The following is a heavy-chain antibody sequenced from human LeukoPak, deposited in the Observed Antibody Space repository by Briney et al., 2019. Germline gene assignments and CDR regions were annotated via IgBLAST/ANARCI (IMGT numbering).Heavy chain of an antibody. Sequence: GSSVKVSCKASGGTFSSYAISWVRQAPGQGLEWMGGIIPIFGTANYAQKFQGRVTITTDESTSTAYMELSSLRSEDTAVYYCAIGKGLYGNYYYYYMDVWGKGTTVTVSS. J-gene: IGHJ6*03. V-gene: IGHV1-69*05. CDR2: IIPIFGTA. D-gene: IGHD2-2*02. CDR1: GGTFSSYA. CDR3: AIGKGLYGNYYYYYMDV.